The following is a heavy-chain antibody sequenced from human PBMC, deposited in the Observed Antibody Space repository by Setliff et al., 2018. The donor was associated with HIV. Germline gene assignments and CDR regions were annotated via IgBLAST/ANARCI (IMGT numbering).Heavy chain of an antibody. J-gene: IGHJ4*02. V-gene: IGHV5-51*01. CDR2: VNPGDSST. CDR1: GYNFATYY. Sequence: GESLKISCRTSGYNFATYYIAWVRQMPGKGPEWMGSVNPGDSSTKYNPSLQGQVTMSADKLINTAYLQWSSLKASDTAIYYCTRRRRAPGTESLEAYWGQGTLVTVSS. CDR3: TRRRRAPGTESLEAY. D-gene: IGHD1-26*01.